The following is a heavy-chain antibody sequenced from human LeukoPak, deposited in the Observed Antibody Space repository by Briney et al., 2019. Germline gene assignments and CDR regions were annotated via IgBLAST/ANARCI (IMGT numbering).Heavy chain of an antibody. CDR2: IYHSGST. CDR1: GGSISSSNW. Sequence: SGTLSLTCAVSGGSISSSNWWSWVRQPPGKGLEWIGEIYHSGSTNYNPSLKSRVTISVDKSKNQFSLKLSSVTAADTAVYYCARGTVVVPAARDYYYYGMDVWGKGTTVTVFS. J-gene: IGHJ6*04. D-gene: IGHD2-2*01. CDR3: ARGTVVVPAARDYYYYGMDV. V-gene: IGHV4-4*02.